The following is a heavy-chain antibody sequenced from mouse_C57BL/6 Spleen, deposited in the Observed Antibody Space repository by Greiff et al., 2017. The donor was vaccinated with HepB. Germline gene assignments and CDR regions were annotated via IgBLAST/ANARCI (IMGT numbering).Heavy chain of an antibody. CDR1: GFTFNTYA. CDR2: IRSKSSNYAT. CDR3: VRGDWDVGAMDD. V-gene: IGHV10-3*01. J-gene: IGHJ4*01. D-gene: IGHD4-1*01. Sequence: EVKVVESGGGLVQPKGSLKLSCAASGFTFNTYAMHWVRQAPGKGLEWVARIRSKSSNYATYYADSVKDRFTISRDDSQSMLYLQMNKLKTEDTAMNDCVRGDWDVGAMDDWGQGTSVTVSA.